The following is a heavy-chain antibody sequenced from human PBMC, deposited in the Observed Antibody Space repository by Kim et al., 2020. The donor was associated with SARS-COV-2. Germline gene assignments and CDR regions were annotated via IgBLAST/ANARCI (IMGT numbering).Heavy chain of an antibody. CDR2: ISYDGSNK. CDR3: KTIFGVVDSMDV. J-gene: IGHJ6*02. V-gene: IGHV3-30-3*01. D-gene: IGHD3-3*01. Sequence: GGSLRLSCAASGFTFSSYAMHWVRQAPGKGLEWVAVISYDGSNKYYADSVKGRFTISRDNSKNTLYLQMNSLRAEDTAVYYCKTIFGVVDSMDVWGQGTTVTVSS. CDR1: GFTFSSYA.